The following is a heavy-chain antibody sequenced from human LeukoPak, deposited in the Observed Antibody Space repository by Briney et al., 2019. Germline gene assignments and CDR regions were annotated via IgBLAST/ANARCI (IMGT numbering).Heavy chain of an antibody. CDR2: IGTIGDT. D-gene: IGHD3-22*01. Sequence: GGSLRLSCAASGFTFSSSDMHWVRQPTGKGLEWVSAIGTIGDTYYPGSVKGRFTISRENAKNTLYLQMNSLRAEDTAVYYCARYSSGYYGYYYYYMDVWGKGTTVTISS. J-gene: IGHJ6*03. V-gene: IGHV3-13*01. CDR1: GFTFSSSD. CDR3: ARYSSGYYGYYYYYMDV.